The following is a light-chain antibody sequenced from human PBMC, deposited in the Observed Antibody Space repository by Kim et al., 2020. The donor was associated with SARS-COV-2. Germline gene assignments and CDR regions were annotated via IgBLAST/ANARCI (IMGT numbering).Light chain of an antibody. V-gene: IGKV1-39*01. CDR2: TAS. J-gene: IGKJ1*01. CDR1: QSISIY. Sequence: DIQMTQSPSSLSASVGDRVTITCRASQSISIYLNWYQQKPGKAPKLLIYTASSLQSGVPSRFSGSGSGTDFTLTISSLQPADFATYYCQQSYISPWTSGQGTKVDIK. CDR3: QQSYISPWT.